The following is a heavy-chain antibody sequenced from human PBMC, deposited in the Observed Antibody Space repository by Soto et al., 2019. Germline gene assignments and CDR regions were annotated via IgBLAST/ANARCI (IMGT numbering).Heavy chain of an antibody. V-gene: IGHV1-69*13. CDR3: ARDLGYYDSSGPKGP. D-gene: IGHD3-22*01. J-gene: IGHJ4*02. CDR1: GGTFSSYA. Sequence: WASVKVSCKASGGTFSSYAISWVRQAPGQGLEWMGGIIPIFGTANYAQKFQGRVTITADESTSTAYMELSSLRSEDTAVYYCARDLGYYDSSGPKGPWGQGTLVTVSS. CDR2: IIPIFGTA.